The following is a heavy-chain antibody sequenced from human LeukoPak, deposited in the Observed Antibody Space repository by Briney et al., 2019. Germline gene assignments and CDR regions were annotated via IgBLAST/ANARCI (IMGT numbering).Heavy chain of an antibody. CDR1: GGTFSSYA. V-gene: IGHV1-69*13. CDR3: ARSDSPDYYGMDV. D-gene: IGHD4-11*01. J-gene: IGHJ6*02. CDR2: IIPIFGTA. Sequence: GASVKVSCKASGGTFSSYAISWVRQAPGQGLEWMGGIIPIFGTANYAQKFQGRVTITADEFTSTAYMELSSLRSEDTAVYYCARSDSPDYYGMDVWGQGTTVTVSS.